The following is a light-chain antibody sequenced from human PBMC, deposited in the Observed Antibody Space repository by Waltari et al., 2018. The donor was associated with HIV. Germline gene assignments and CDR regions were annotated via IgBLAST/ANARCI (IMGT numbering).Light chain of an antibody. J-gene: IGLJ2*01. CDR2: GNT. V-gene: IGLV2-14*01. CDR3: SSFATSDTLL. Sequence: QSALTQPASVPGSPGQSIPISCTGTSHDIALYNFFSWYQKHPDKAPQLIIYGNTNRPSGVSYRFSGSKSDNTASLTISGLQAEDEADYYCSSFATSDTLLFGGGTKLTVL. CDR1: SHDIALYNF.